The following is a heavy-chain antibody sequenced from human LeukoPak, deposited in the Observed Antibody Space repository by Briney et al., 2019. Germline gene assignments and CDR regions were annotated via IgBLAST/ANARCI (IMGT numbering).Heavy chain of an antibody. CDR1: GGTFSSYA. V-gene: IGHV1-69*04. D-gene: IGHD2-15*01. Sequence: SVKVSCKASGGTFSSYAISWVRQAPGQGLEWMGRIIPILGIANYAQKFQGRVTITADKSTSTAYMELSSLRSEDTAVYYCASARDGGSCYVGGYWGQGTLVTVSS. J-gene: IGHJ4*02. CDR2: IIPILGIA. CDR3: ASARDGGSCYVGGY.